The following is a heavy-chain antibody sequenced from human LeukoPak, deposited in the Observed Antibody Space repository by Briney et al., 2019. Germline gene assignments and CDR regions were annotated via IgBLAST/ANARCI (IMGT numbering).Heavy chain of an antibody. CDR2: IYYSGST. CDR1: GGSISSYY. V-gene: IGHV4-59*01. J-gene: IGHJ3*02. CDR3: AREANYYDSSGYLGAFDI. Sequence: KPSETLSLTCTVSGGSISSYYWSWIRQPPGKGLEWIGYIYYSGSTNYNPSLKSRVTISVDTSKNQFSLKLSSVTAADTAVYYCAREANYYDSSGYLGAFDIWGQGTMVTVSS. D-gene: IGHD3-22*01.